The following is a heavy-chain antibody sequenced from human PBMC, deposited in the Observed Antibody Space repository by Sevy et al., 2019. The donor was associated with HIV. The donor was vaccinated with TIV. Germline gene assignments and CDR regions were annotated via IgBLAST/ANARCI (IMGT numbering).Heavy chain of an antibody. V-gene: IGHV3-30-3*01. CDR3: ARGWSGYSSSWYGGYYYYGMDV. CDR2: ISYDGSNK. CDR1: GFTFSSYA. J-gene: IGHJ6*02. Sequence: GGSLRLSCAASGFTFSSYAMHWVRQAPGKGLEWVAVISYDGSNKYYADSVKGRFTISRDNSKNTLYLQMNSLRAEDTAVYYCARGWSGYSSSWYGGYYYYGMDVWGQGTTVTVSS. D-gene: IGHD6-13*01.